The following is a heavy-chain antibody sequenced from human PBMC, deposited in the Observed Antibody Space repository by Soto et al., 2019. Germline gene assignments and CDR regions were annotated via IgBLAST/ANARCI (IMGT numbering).Heavy chain of an antibody. CDR1: GGSISSGGYY. Sequence: QVQLQESGPGLVKPSQTLSLTCTVSGGSISSGGYYWSWIRQHPGKGLEWIGYVYYSGSTYYNPSLKSRVTIAVDTSKNQFSLKLSAVTAADTAVYYCARDWGESNYEGMDVWGQGTTVTVSS. V-gene: IGHV4-31*03. CDR3: ARDWGESNYEGMDV. J-gene: IGHJ6*02. D-gene: IGHD3-16*01. CDR2: VYYSGST.